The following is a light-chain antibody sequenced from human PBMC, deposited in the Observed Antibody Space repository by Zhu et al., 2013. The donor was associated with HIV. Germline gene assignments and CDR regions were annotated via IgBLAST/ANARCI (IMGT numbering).Light chain of an antibody. V-gene: IGKV3-20*01. CDR1: QSVRSSY. J-gene: IGKJ2*01. CDR2: GAS. CDR3: QQYGSSPPYT. Sequence: EIVLTQSPGTLSLSPGERATLSCRASQSVRSSYLAWYQQTPGQAPRLLIYGASSRATGIPDRFSGSGSGTDFTLTISRLEPEDSAVYYCQQYGSSPPYTFGQGTKLEIK.